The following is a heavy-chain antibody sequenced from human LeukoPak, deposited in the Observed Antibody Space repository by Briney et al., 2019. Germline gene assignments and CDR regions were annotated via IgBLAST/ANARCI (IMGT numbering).Heavy chain of an antibody. Sequence: DSVKGRFTISRDNSKNTLHLQMNSLRAEDTAVYYCAKVIAVAGHYFDYWGQGTLVTVSS. CDR3: AKVIAVAGHYFDY. D-gene: IGHD6-19*01. V-gene: IGHV3-23*01. J-gene: IGHJ4*02.